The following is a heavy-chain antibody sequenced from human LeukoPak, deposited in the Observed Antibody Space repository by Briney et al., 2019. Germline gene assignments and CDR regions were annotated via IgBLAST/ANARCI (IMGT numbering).Heavy chain of an antibody. CDR1: GGSISSYY. CDR2: IYYSGST. D-gene: IGHD6-25*01. V-gene: IGHV4-59*08. Sequence: SETLSLTCTVSGGSISSYYWSWIRQPPGKGLEWIGYIYYSGSTIYNPSLRSRVTISVDTSKNQFSLNLSSVTAADTAVYYCARSQDVIAATDYWGQGTLVTVSS. J-gene: IGHJ4*02. CDR3: ARSQDVIAATDY.